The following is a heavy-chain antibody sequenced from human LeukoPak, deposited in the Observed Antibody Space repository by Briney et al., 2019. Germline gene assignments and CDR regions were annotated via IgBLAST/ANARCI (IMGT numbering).Heavy chain of an antibody. D-gene: IGHD6-19*01. Sequence: PGGSLRLSCAASGFTFDDYAMHWVRQAPGKGLEWVSGISWNSGSIGYADSVKGRFTISRDNAKNSLYLQMNSLRAEDTALYYCAKVGSSGWADAFDIWGQGTMVTVSS. V-gene: IGHV3-9*01. CDR1: GFTFDDYA. CDR3: AKVGSSGWADAFDI. J-gene: IGHJ3*02. CDR2: ISWNSGSI.